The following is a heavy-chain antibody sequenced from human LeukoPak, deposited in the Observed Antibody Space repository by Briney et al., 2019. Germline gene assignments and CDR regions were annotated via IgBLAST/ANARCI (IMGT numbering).Heavy chain of an antibody. Sequence: SQTLSLTCTVSGGSISSGSYYWSWIRQPAGKGLEWIGRIYTSGSTNYNPSLKSRVTISVDTSKNQFSLKLSSVTAADTAVYYCARSSGYYLHYFDYWGQGTLVTVSS. CDR3: ARSSGYYLHYFDY. V-gene: IGHV4-61*02. CDR2: IYTSGST. J-gene: IGHJ4*02. D-gene: IGHD3-22*01. CDR1: GGSISSGSYY.